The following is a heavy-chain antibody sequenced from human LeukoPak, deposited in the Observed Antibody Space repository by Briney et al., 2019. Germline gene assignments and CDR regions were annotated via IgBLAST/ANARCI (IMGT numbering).Heavy chain of an antibody. V-gene: IGHV3-23*01. Sequence: PGGSLRLSCAASGFTFGSCAMNWVRQAPGKGLEGVSSINGSGANTYYADSVEGRFTISRDNSQNTLYLQMNSLRAEDTAVYYCAKDVRGYNRPFDYWGQGTLVTVSS. CDR1: GFTFGSCA. J-gene: IGHJ4*02. CDR2: INGSGANT. D-gene: IGHD3-10*02. CDR3: AKDVRGYNRPFDY.